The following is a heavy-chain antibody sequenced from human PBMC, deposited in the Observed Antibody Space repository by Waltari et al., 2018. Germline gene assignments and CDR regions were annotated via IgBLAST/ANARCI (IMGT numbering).Heavy chain of an antibody. D-gene: IGHD7-27*01. CDR2: VYPGDGET. CDR3: ARDHLSLTAYYFDY. J-gene: IGHJ4*02. CDR1: GHTFTNFS. Sequence: EVQLVQSGAEVRKPGESLKISCKASGHTFTNFSIAWVRQMPGKGLEWMGIVYPGDGETRYSPSFQGQVTISADKSINTAYLQWNSLKTSDTAIYYCARDHLSLTAYYFDYWGQGTLVTVSS. V-gene: IGHV5-51*01.